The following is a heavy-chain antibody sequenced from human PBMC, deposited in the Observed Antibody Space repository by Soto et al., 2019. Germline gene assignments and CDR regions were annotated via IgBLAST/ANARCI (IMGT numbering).Heavy chain of an antibody. CDR3: ARVYSGYEGTPPN. V-gene: IGHV4-34*01. J-gene: IGHJ4*02. Sequence: QVQLQQWGARLLKPSETLSLTCAVYGGSFSGYYWSWIRQPPGKGLEWIGEINHSGSTNYNPSLKSRVTISVDTSKNQFSRKLSSVTAADTAVYYCARVYSGYEGTPPNWGQGTLVTVSS. D-gene: IGHD5-12*01. CDR2: INHSGST. CDR1: GGSFSGYY.